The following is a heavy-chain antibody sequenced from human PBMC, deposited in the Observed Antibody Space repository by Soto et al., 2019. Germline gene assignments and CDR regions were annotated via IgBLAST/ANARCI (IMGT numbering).Heavy chain of an antibody. CDR1: GFFFEDYA. CDR3: AKDMRSSQGGSYAAEL. J-gene: IGHJ4*02. V-gene: IGHV3-9*01. D-gene: IGHD3-10*01. CDR2: ISWNSGNI. Sequence: GGSLRLSCSASGFFFEDYAMHWVRQAPGKGLEWVSAISWNSGNIGYADPVKGRFTISRDNAKNSLYLQMNSLRTEDTAFYFCAKDMRSSQGGSYAAELWGQGTLVTVSS.